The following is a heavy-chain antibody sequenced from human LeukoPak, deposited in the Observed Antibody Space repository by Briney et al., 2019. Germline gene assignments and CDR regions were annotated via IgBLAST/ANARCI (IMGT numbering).Heavy chain of an antibody. CDR3: ASLPCKRFLAKRGCWFDP. CDR1: GGSFSGYY. V-gene: IGHV4-34*01. CDR2: INHSGST. J-gene: IGHJ5*02. Sequence: SETLSLTCAVYGGSFSGYYWSWIRQPPGKGLEWIGEINHSGSTNYNPSLKSRVTISVDTSMNQFSLKLSSVTAADTAVYYCASLPCKRFLAKRGCWFDPWGQGTLVTVSS. D-gene: IGHD3-3*01.